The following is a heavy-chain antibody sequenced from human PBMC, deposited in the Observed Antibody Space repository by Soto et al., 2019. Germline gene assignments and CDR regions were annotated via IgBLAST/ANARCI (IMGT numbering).Heavy chain of an antibody. J-gene: IGHJ6*02. V-gene: IGHV1-8*01. Sequence: QVQLVQSGAEVKKPGASVKVSCKASGYTFTSYDINWVRQATGQGLEWMGWMNPNSGNTSYAQKFQGRVTMTRNTSISTAYMDLSSLRSEDTAVYYCARDYYDSSGYPPRNYYYGMDVWGQGTTVTVSS. CDR2: MNPNSGNT. CDR1: GYTFTSYD. D-gene: IGHD3-22*01. CDR3: ARDYYDSSGYPPRNYYYGMDV.